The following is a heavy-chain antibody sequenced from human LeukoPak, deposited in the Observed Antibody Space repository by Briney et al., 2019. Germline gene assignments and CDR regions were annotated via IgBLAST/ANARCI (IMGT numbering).Heavy chain of an antibody. CDR2: ISYDGSKE. J-gene: IGHJ4*02. D-gene: IGHD2-2*01. CDR3: AREGGYCSSTTCYFDS. CDR1: GFTFSRYA. Sequence: GGSLRLSCAASGFTFSRYAMHWVRQAPGKGLEWVAVISYDGSKESYANSVKGRFTVSRDNSKNTLYLQMNSPRAEDTAVYYCAREGGYCSSTTCYFDSWGQGTLVTVSS. V-gene: IGHV3-30-3*01.